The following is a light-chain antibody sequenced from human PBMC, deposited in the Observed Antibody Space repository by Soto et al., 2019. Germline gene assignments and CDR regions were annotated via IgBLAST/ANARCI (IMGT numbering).Light chain of an antibody. Sequence: QSALTQPASVSGSPGQSITISCTGTRSDVGGYHYVSWYQHHPGKAPKLMIYDVSNRPSGVSNRVSGSKSGNTASLTISGLQAEDEAYYFCHSYTSSSTPYVFGTGTKLPVL. CDR2: DVS. CDR3: HSYTSSSTPYV. V-gene: IGLV2-14*03. J-gene: IGLJ1*01. CDR1: RSDVGGYHY.